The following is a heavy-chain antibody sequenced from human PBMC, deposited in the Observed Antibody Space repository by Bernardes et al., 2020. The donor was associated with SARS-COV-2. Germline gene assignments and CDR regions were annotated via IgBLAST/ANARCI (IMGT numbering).Heavy chain of an antibody. D-gene: IGHD3-10*01. CDR1: GFTFSATN. J-gene: IGHJ4*02. CDR3: ARGERIMARGVIEY. V-gene: IGHV3-11*05. Sequence: GGSLRLSCAASGFTFSATNMTWFRQAPGKGLEWVSYISGISIYTNYAESVKGRFTISRDNAKNSLYLQMNSLRGEDTAVYYCARGERIMARGVIEYWGQGTLVTVSS. CDR2: ISGISIYT.